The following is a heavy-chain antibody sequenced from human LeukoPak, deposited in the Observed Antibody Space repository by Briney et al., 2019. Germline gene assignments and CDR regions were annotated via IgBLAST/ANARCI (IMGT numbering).Heavy chain of an antibody. Sequence: ASVKVSCKASGYTFTSYGISWVRQAPGQGLEWMGWISAYNGNTDYAQKFQGRVTMTRDTSISTAYMELSRLRSDDTAVYYCARDLGVYYGSGSLFDIWGQGTMVTVSS. V-gene: IGHV1-18*01. CDR1: GYTFTSYG. CDR2: ISAYNGNT. J-gene: IGHJ3*02. CDR3: ARDLGVYYGSGSLFDI. D-gene: IGHD3-10*01.